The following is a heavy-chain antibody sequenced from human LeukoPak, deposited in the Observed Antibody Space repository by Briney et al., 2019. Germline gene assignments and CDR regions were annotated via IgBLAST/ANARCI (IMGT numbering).Heavy chain of an antibody. J-gene: IGHJ4*02. D-gene: IGHD6-19*01. CDR2: ISSRDGTI. Sequence: GGSLKLSCGVAGFTLSDYYISWIRQAPGKGLEWVSDISSRDGTIHFADSVEGRFTMSWDNAENSLYLQMNSLRTDDTAVYYCARETVAGTFDYWGQGTLVTVSS. CDR3: ARETVAGTFDY. CDR1: GFTLSDYY. V-gene: IGHV3-11*01.